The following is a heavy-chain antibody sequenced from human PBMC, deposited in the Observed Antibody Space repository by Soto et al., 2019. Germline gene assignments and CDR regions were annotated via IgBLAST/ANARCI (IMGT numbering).Heavy chain of an antibody. J-gene: IGHJ5*02. D-gene: IGHD3-3*01. Sequence: TSETLSLTCTVSGGSMSSYYWTWIRQPAGKGLEWIGRVYSSGGTHYNPSLKSRVTISLDTSKNQFSLRLLSVTDADTAVYYCARGQRFPDWFDPWGQGTLVTVSS. CDR2: VYSSGGT. CDR1: GGSMSSYY. V-gene: IGHV4-4*07. CDR3: ARGQRFPDWFDP.